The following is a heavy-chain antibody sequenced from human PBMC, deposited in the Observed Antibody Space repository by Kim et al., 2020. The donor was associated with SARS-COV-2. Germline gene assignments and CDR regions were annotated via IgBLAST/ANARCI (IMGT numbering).Heavy chain of an antibody. D-gene: IGHD3-3*01. V-gene: IGHV3-43*02. J-gene: IGHJ6*03. Sequence: GGSLRLSCTASDFTFDDYAMHWVRQAPGKGLEWVSLINGDGGSAYYADSVKGRFTISRDNSRNSLFLQMNSLRTEDTALYYCAKDMSDFWSGSSYYYYYMDVWGKGTMVTVPS. CDR3: AKDMSDFWSGSSYYYYYMDV. CDR1: DFTFDDYA. CDR2: INGDGGSA.